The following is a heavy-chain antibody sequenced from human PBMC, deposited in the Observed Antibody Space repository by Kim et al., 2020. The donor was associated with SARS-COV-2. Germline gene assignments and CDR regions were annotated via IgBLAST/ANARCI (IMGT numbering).Heavy chain of an antibody. V-gene: IGHV3-30*18. CDR3: ANRRSPNYPGGPPGS. Sequence: LSLTCAVSGFTFSSYGMHWVRQAPAKGLEWVALLSDDGSNKYYADSVKGRFTISRDNSKNTLYLQMNSLRPEDTAVYYCANRRSPNYPGGPPGSWGQ. D-gene: IGHD3-10*01. J-gene: IGHJ5*02. CDR2: LSDDGSNK. CDR1: GFTFSSYG.